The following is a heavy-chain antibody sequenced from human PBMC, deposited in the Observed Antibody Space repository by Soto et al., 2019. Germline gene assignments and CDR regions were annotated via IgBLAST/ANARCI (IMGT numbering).Heavy chain of an antibody. D-gene: IGHD3-10*01. CDR2: ISYDGSNK. J-gene: IGHJ4*02. CDR3: ARDSGGYFDY. CDR1: GFTFSSYA. V-gene: IGHV3-30-3*01. Sequence: QVQLVESGGGVVQPGRSLRLSCAASGFTFSSYAMHWVRQAPGKGLEWVAVISYDGSNKYYADSVKGRFTISRDNSKNTLDLQMNSLRAEDTAVYYCARDSGGYFDYWGQGTLVTVSS.